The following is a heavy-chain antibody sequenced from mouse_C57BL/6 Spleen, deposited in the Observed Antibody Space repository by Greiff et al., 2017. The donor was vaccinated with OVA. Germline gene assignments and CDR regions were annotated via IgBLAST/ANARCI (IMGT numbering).Heavy chain of an antibody. CDR3: GRRAQAYYDAMDY. V-gene: IGHV1-50*01. CDR2: IDPTDGYT. D-gene: IGHD3-2*02. J-gene: IGHJ4*01. Sequence: QVQLQQPGAELVKPGASVKLSCKASGYTFTSYWMQWVKQRPGQGLEWIGEIDPTDGYTNYNQKLKGKATLTVDTSSITAYMQLSSLTSEDSAVYYCGRRAQAYYDAMDYWGQGTSVTVSS. CDR1: GYTFTSYW.